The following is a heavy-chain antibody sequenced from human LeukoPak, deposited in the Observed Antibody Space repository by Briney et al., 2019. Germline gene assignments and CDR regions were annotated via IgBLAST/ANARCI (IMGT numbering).Heavy chain of an antibody. Sequence: SETLSLTCAVYGGSFSGYYWSWIRQPPGKGRKWIGEINHSGSTNYNPSLKSRVTISVDTSKNQFSLKLSSVTAADTAVYYCARVFDTMVRGVKRFDPWGQGTLVTVSS. CDR2: INHSGST. CDR1: GGSFSGYY. J-gene: IGHJ5*02. D-gene: IGHD3-10*01. CDR3: ARVFDTMVRGVKRFDP. V-gene: IGHV4-34*01.